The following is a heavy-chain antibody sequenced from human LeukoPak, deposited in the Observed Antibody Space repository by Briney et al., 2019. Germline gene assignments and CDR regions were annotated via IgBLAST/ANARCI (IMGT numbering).Heavy chain of an antibody. Sequence: SETLSLTCAVYGGSFSGYYWSWICQPPGKGLEWIGEINDSGSSNYSPSLKSRVTISVDASKNQFSLTLSSVTAADTAVYYCARLPTDYDYVWGSSYWGQGTLVTVSS. CDR3: ARLPTDYDYVWGSSY. V-gene: IGHV4-34*01. CDR1: GGSFSGYY. CDR2: INDSGSS. D-gene: IGHD3-16*01. J-gene: IGHJ4*02.